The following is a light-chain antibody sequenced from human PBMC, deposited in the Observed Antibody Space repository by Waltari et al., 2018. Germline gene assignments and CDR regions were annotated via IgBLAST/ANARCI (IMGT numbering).Light chain of an antibody. CDR1: QSVSRA. V-gene: IGKV3-20*01. CDR2: GAS. Sequence: EIVLTPSPGTQSLSPGERATLSGRASQSVSRALAWYQQKPGQAPSLLIYGASNRATGIPDRFSGSGSGTDFSLIISRLEPEDFAVYYCQHYVSLPVTFGQGTKVEIK. J-gene: IGKJ1*01. CDR3: QHYVSLPVT.